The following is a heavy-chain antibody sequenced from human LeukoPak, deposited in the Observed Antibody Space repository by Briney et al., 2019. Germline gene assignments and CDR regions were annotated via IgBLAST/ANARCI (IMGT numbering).Heavy chain of an antibody. J-gene: IGHJ3*02. Sequence: GGPLRLSCAASGFTFSSYSMNWVRQAPGKGLEWVSYISSSSSTIYYADSVKGRFTISRDNAKNSLYLQMNSLRAEDTAVYYCAGDRFADYYDSSGYYSRAFDIWGQGTMVTVSS. CDR3: AGDRFADYYDSSGYYSRAFDI. CDR2: ISSSSSTI. D-gene: IGHD3-22*01. CDR1: GFTFSSYS. V-gene: IGHV3-48*01.